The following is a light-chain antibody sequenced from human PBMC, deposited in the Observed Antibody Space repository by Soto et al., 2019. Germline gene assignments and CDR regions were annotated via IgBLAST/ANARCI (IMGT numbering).Light chain of an antibody. V-gene: IGKV3-11*01. CDR2: DAS. J-gene: IGKJ5*01. CDR1: QSISRS. CDR3: QQCNNWPPEIT. Sequence: EIVLTQSPAILSVSPGERATLSCRASQSISRSLAWYQQKPGQAPRLLIYDASNRATGIPARFSGSGSGTDFTLTISSLEPEDFAVYYCQQCNNWPPEITFGQGARLEIK.